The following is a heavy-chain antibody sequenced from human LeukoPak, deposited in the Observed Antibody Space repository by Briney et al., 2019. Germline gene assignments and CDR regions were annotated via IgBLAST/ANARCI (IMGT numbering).Heavy chain of an antibody. J-gene: IGHJ4*02. V-gene: IGHV4-4*07. CDR1: GVSISSYY. Sequence: SETLSLACNVSGVSISSYYWSWIRQPAGKGLEWIGRIHTSGSTNYNPSPKSRVTISVDTSKNQFSLKLSSVTAADTAVYYCAKGGITWHLGGDYFDYWGQGTLVTVSS. D-gene: IGHD1-14*01. CDR2: IHTSGST. CDR3: AKGGITWHLGGDYFDY.